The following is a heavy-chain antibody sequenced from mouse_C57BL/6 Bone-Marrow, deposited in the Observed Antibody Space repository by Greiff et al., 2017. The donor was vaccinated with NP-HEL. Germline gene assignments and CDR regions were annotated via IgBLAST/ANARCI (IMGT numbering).Heavy chain of an antibody. CDR2: SRNKANDYTT. J-gene: IGHJ2*01. D-gene: IGHD4-1*01. CDR1: GFTFSDFY. CDR3: ARDRTGMGDFDY. Sequence: DVKLVESGGGLVQSGRSLRLSCATSGFTFSDFYMEWVRQAPGKGLEWIAASRNKANDYTTEYSASVKGRFIVSRDTSQSILYLQMNALRAEDTAIYYCARDRTGMGDFDYWGQGTTLTVSS. V-gene: IGHV7-1*01.